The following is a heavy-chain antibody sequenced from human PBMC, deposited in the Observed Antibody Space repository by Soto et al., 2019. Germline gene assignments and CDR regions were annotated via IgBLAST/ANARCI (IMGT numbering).Heavy chain of an antibody. CDR2: INTDGSST. CDR1: GFAFSRFW. J-gene: IGHJ4*02. Sequence: GGSLRLSCAASGFAFSRFWMHWVRQAPGKGLVWVSRINTDGSSTTYADSVKGRFTISRDNAKNTLYLQMDSLRAEDTGVYYCTRDPGAYSSTWSFYFDSWGQGTLVTVSS. V-gene: IGHV3-74*01. D-gene: IGHD6-13*01. CDR3: TRDPGAYSSTWSFYFDS.